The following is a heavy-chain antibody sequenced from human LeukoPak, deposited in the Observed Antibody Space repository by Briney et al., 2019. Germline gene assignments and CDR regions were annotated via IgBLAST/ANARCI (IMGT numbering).Heavy chain of an antibody. CDR1: GGSFSGYY. CDR2: INHSGST. V-gene: IGHV4-34*01. J-gene: IGHJ5*02. D-gene: IGHD6-25*01. CDR3: AVGSGWFDP. Sequence: PSETLSLTCAAYGGSFSGYYWSWIRQPPGMGLEWIGEINHSGSTNYNPSLKSRVTISVDTSKNQFSLKLSSVTAADTAVYYCAVGSGWFDPWGQGTLVTVSS.